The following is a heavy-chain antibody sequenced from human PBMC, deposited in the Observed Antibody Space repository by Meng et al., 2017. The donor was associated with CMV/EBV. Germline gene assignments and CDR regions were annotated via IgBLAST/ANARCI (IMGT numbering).Heavy chain of an antibody. Sequence: SGFTFSRDCMHWVRQAAGKGLEWVTFIRYDGTYKYYADSVKGRFTISCDNSKNTLYLQLNSLRADDSAVYYCAKGSAATSYVFDYWGQGTLVTVSS. CDR3: AKGSAATSYVFDY. J-gene: IGHJ4*02. CDR2: IRYDGTYK. V-gene: IGHV3-30*02. CDR1: GFTFSRDC. D-gene: IGHD2-15*01.